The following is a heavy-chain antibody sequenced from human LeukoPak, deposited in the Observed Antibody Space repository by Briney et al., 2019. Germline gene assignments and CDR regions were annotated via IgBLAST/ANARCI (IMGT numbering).Heavy chain of an antibody. J-gene: IGHJ4*02. CDR2: IYYSGST. CDR3: ARASMVRGVIREPRRRNYFDY. V-gene: IGHV4-39*07. Sequence: SETLSLTCTVSGGFISSTNYYGGWIRQPPGKGLEWIGSIYYSGSTYYNPSLKSRVTMSVDTSKTQFSLRISSVTAADTAVYYCARASMVRGVIREPRRRNYFDYWGQGTLVTVSS. CDR1: GGFISSTNYY. D-gene: IGHD3-10*01.